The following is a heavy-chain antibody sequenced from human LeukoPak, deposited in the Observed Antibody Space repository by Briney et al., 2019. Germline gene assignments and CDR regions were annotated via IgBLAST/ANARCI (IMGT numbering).Heavy chain of an antibody. Sequence: PSETLSLTCAVYGGSFSGYYWSWIRQPPGKGLEWIGEINHSGSTNYNPSLKSRVTISVDTSKNQFSLKLSSVTAADTAVYYCARRPPRLARIAARSMSWLDPWGQGTLVTVSS. J-gene: IGHJ5*02. CDR1: GGSFSGYY. CDR3: ARRPPRLARIAARSMSWLDP. D-gene: IGHD6-6*01. V-gene: IGHV4-34*01. CDR2: INHSGST.